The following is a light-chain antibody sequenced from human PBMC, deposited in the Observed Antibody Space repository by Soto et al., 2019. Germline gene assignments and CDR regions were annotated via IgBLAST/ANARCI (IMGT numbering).Light chain of an antibody. J-gene: IGKJ4*01. CDR1: QSISSW. V-gene: IGKV1-5*01. CDR2: DSS. Sequence: DIQMTQSPSTLSASVGDRVTITCRASQSISSWLAWYQQKPGKAPKLLIYDSSSLQSGVPSRFSGSGSEPEFSIHINSLQPDDFATYYCQQYNSYPRNFGGGTKVDIK. CDR3: QQYNSYPRN.